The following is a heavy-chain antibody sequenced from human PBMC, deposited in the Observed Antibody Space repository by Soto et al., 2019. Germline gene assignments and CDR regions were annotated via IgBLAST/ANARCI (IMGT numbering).Heavy chain of an antibody. J-gene: IGHJ4*02. CDR3: AKDPEYCSGGSCYGFDY. D-gene: IGHD2-15*01. CDR2: ISGSGGST. V-gene: IGHV3-23*01. CDR1: GFTFSSYA. Sequence: EVQLLESGGGLVQPGGSLRLSCAASGFTFSSYAMSWVRQAPGKGLEWVSAISGSGGSTYYADSVKGRFTISRDNSKNTLYLQTNSLRAEDTAVYYCAKDPEYCSGGSCYGFDYWGQGTLVTVSS.